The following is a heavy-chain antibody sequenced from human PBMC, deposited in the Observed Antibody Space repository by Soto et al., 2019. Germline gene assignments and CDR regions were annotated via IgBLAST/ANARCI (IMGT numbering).Heavy chain of an antibody. CDR3: ARAGGRVTPFTYYYGMDV. Sequence: GGSLRLSCAASGFTFSSYWMSWVRQAPGKGLEWVANIKQDGSEKYYVDSVKGRFTISRDNAKNSLYLQMNSLRAEDRAVYYWARAGGRVTPFTYYYGMDVWGQGTTVTVSS. CDR2: IKQDGSEK. J-gene: IGHJ6*02. V-gene: IGHV3-7*04. D-gene: IGHD2-21*02. CDR1: GFTFSSYW.